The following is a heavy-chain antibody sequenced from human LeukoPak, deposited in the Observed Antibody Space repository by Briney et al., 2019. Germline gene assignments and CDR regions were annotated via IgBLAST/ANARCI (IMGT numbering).Heavy chain of an antibody. CDR3: ARGCPTSMLEDYYYYMDV. CDR2: MNPNSGNT. V-gene: IGHV1-8*01. J-gene: IGHJ6*03. Sequence: ASVKVSCKASGYTFTSYDINWVRQATGQGLEWTGWMNPNSGNTGYAQKFQGRVTMTRNTSISTAYMELSSLRSEDTAVYYCARGCPTSMLEDYYYYMDVWGKGTTVTVSS. CDR1: GYTFTSYD. D-gene: IGHD2/OR15-2a*01.